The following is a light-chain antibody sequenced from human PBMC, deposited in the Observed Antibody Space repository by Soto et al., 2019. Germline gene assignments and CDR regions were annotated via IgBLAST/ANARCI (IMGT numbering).Light chain of an antibody. CDR3: QQSYSIKWT. Sequence: DIQMTQSPSSLSASVGDRVTITCRASQCISTYLNWYQQKPGKAPKLLIYAASSLQSGVPSRFSGSGSETAFILTISSLQPEDFATYSCQQSYSIKWTVGQGNKVDI. V-gene: IGKV1-39*01. CDR2: AAS. J-gene: IGKJ1*01. CDR1: QCISTY.